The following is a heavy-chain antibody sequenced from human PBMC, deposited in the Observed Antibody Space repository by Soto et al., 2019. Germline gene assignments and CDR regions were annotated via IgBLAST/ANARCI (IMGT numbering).Heavy chain of an antibody. Sequence: QMQLVESGGGVVQPGRSLRLSCAASGLPFSASGMHWVRQAPGKGLEWVAMIWSDTSKEYYADSVKGRFTISRDNSKSIVFLQMDSVRAEDTALYYCVRDKGTTSLDSWGQGTMVTVST. D-gene: IGHD2-2*01. CDR3: VRDKGTTSLDS. V-gene: IGHV3-33*01. CDR1: GLPFSASG. CDR2: IWSDTSKE. J-gene: IGHJ4*02.